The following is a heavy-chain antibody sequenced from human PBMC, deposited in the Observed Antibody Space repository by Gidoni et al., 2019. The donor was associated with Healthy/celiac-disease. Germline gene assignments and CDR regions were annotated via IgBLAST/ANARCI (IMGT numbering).Heavy chain of an antibody. CDR3: ANPTTNYGDYVIYYYYGMDV. CDR2: ISGSGGST. CDR1: GFTFSSYA. V-gene: IGHV3-23*04. J-gene: IGHJ6*02. D-gene: IGHD4-17*01. Sequence: EVQLVESGGGLVQPGGSLRLSCAASGFTFSSYAMSWVRQAPGKGLEWVSAISGSGGSTYYADSVKGRFTISRDNSKNTLYLQMNSLRAEDTAVYYCANPTTNYGDYVIYYYYGMDVWGQGTTVTVSS.